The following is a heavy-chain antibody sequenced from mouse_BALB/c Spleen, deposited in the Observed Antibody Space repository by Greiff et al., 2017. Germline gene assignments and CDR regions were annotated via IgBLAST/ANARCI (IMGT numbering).Heavy chain of an antibody. V-gene: IGHV14-4*02. CDR3: NAEGYGGFDY. CDR2: IDPENGDT. Sequence: EVKLMESGAELVRSGASVKLSCTASGFNIKDYYMHWVKQRPEQGLEWIGWIDPENGDTEYAPKFQGKATMTADTSSNTAYLQLSSLTSEDTAVYYCNAEGYGGFDYWGQGTTLTVSS. D-gene: IGHD2-14*01. CDR1: GFNIKDYY. J-gene: IGHJ2*01.